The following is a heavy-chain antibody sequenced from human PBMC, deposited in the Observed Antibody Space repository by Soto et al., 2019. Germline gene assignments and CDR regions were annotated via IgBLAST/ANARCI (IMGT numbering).Heavy chain of an antibody. CDR2: IYFTGST. Sequence: PSETLSLTCTVSGVSISTYYWSWIRQPAGKGLEWIGRIYFTGSTNYNPSRKSRVTMSLDTSXNQFSLRLSSVTAADTAVYYWERDFYGDSVDYWGQGAMVTVSS. J-gene: IGHJ4*02. V-gene: IGHV4-4*07. CDR1: GVSISTYY. D-gene: IGHD4-17*01. CDR3: ERDFYGDSVDY.